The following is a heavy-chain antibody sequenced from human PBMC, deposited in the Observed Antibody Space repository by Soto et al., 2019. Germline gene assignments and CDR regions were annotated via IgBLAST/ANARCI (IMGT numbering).Heavy chain of an antibody. CDR3: ARSPYSRSWYFGY. D-gene: IGHD6-13*01. V-gene: IGHV4-30-4*01. CDR1: GGSISSGDYY. CDR2: IYYSGST. Sequence: QVQLQESGPGLVKPSQTLSLTCTVSGGSISSGDYYWSWIRQPPGKALEWIGYIYYSGSTYYNPSLKSRVTISVDTSQNHVSLKLSSVTAADTAVYYCARSPYSRSWYFGYWGQGTLVTVS. J-gene: IGHJ4*02.